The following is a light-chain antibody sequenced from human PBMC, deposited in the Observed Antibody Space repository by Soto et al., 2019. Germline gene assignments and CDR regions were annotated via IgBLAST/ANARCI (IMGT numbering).Light chain of an antibody. V-gene: IGKV3-20*01. Sequence: EIVLTQSPGTLSLSPGERATLSCRASQSFNSIYLAWYQQKPGQAPRLLIYGASSRATGIPDRFSGSGSGTDFTLTISRLEAEDFAVYYCQQNVSPPITFGQGTRLEI. CDR1: QSFNSIY. CDR3: QQNVSPPIT. CDR2: GAS. J-gene: IGKJ5*01.